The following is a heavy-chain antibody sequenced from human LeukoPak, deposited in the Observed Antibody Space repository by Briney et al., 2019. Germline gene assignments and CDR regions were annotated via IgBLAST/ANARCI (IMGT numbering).Heavy chain of an antibody. Sequence: GRSLRLSCAASGFSFNTYAMEWVRQAPGKGLEWVAVIWYDESEKHYADSVKGRFTISRDNSKNTLYLQMNSLRDGDTAVYYCAKGLDNWNPLPPDYWGQGTLVTVSS. CDR1: GFSFNTYA. V-gene: IGHV3-33*06. CDR3: AKGLDNWNPLPPDY. J-gene: IGHJ4*02. CDR2: IWYDESEK. D-gene: IGHD1-1*01.